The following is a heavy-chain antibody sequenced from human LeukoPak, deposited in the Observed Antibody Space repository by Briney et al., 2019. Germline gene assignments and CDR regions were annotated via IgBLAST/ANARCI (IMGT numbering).Heavy chain of an antibody. D-gene: IGHD2-15*01. V-gene: IGHV1-2*02. CDR2: VNPHSGGT. CDR1: GYTFTGYY. J-gene: IGHJ5*02. CDR3: ARDGIGYANWFDP. Sequence: GASVKVSCKASGYTFTGYYLHWVRQAPGQGLEWMGWVNPHSGGTNYAQNFQGRVIMTRDTSISKAYMELSSLRSDDTAVYYCARDGIGYANWFDPWGQGTLVTVSS.